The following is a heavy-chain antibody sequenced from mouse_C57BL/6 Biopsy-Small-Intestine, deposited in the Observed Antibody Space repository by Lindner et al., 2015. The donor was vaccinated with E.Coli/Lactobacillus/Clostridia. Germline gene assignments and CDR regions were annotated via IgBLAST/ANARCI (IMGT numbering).Heavy chain of an antibody. J-gene: IGHJ1*01. V-gene: IGHV1-82*01. D-gene: IGHD3-1*01. Sequence: VQLQESGAELVMPGASVKISCKTSGYAFSSSWMNWVRQRPGKGLEWIGRIFPGDGKTDCNGQFKDKATLTTDKSSSTAYMQLNSLTSEDSAVYFCARSGFGQFRYFDVWGPGTTVTVSS. CDR3: ARSGFGQFRYFDV. CDR2: IFPGDGKT. CDR1: GYAFSSSW.